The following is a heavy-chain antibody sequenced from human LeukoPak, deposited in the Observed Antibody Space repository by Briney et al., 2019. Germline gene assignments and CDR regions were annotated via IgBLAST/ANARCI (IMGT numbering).Heavy chain of an antibody. CDR3: TTVLVRSNYYYYGMDV. J-gene: IGHJ6*02. Sequence: GGSLRLSCATSGFTFSDAWMTWVRQGPGKGLEWVGRIKSKFDGETTNYAAPVRGRFTISRDDSKNTVCLQINSLKTEDTAVYYCTTVLVRSNYYYYGMDVWGQGTTVTVSS. CDR1: GFTFSDAW. V-gene: IGHV3-15*01. CDR2: IKSKFDGETT. D-gene: IGHD2/OR15-2a*01.